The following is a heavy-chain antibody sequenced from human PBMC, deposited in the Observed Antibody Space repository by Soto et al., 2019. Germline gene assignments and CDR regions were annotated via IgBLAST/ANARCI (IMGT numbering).Heavy chain of an antibody. CDR2: ISYSGST. Sequence: QVQLQESGPGLVKPSQTLSLTCTVSGDSMTTVGYYWTWIRQHPGQGLEWIGFISYSGSTYYSSSLKGRVAIPADTSKNHFSLKLNSVTAADTAVYYCTRGDYWGQGTLVTVSS. J-gene: IGHJ4*02. CDR3: TRGDY. V-gene: IGHV4-31*03. CDR1: GDSMTTVGYY.